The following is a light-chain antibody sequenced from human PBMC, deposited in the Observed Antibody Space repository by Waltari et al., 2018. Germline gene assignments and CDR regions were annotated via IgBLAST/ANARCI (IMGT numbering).Light chain of an antibody. CDR3: MQPLETPWT. J-gene: IGKJ1*01. CDR1: QSLLHVDGYNY. CDR2: MGS. V-gene: IGKV2-28*01. Sequence: DIVMTQSPLSLPVTPGEPASISCRSSQSLLHVDGYNYLDWYLQKPGQSPQLLIHMGSNRAAGVPDRFSGSGSGTDFTLKISRVEAEDVGVYYCMQPLETPWTFGQGTKVEIK.